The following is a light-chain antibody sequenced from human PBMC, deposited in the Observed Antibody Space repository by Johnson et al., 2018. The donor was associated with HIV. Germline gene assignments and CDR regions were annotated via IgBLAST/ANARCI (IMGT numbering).Light chain of an antibody. V-gene: IGLV1-51*02. CDR2: ENN. J-gene: IGLJ1*01. CDR3: GTWDSSLSAGGV. CDR1: SSNIGNDS. Sequence: QSVLTQPPSVSAAPGQRVTISCSGSSSNIGNDSVSWYQQLPGTAPELLIYENNRRPSGIPDRFSGSKSGTSATLGITGLQTGDEADYYCGTWDSSLSAGGVVGTGTKVTVL.